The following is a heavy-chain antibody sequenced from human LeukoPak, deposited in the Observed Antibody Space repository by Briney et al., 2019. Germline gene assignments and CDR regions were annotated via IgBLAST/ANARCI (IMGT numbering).Heavy chain of an antibody. V-gene: IGHV4-59*12. CDR2: ISHSGRT. CDR1: GGSISTYY. CDR3: ARRVRGVNDAFDI. J-gene: IGHJ3*02. Sequence: SETLSLTCTVSGGSISTYYWSWVRQPPGKGLEWIGYISHSGRTNYNPSLQSRVTISLDTSKNHFSLKLSSVTAADTAVYYCARRVRGVNDAFDIWGQGTMVTVSS. D-gene: IGHD3-10*01.